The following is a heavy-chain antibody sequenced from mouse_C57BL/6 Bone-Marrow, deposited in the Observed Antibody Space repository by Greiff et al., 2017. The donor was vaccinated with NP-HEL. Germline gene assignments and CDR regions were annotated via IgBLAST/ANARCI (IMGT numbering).Heavy chain of an antibody. CDR3: ARRDYGSRDLYYAMDY. J-gene: IGHJ4*01. Sequence: VQLQQSGPQLVRPGASVKISCKASGYSFTSYWMHWVKQRPGQGLEWIGMIDPSDSETRLNQKFKDKATLTVDKSSSTAYMQLSSPTSEDSAVYYCARRDYGSRDLYYAMDYWGQGTSVTVSS. D-gene: IGHD1-1*01. V-gene: IGHV1S126*01. CDR1: GYSFTSYW. CDR2: IDPSDSET.